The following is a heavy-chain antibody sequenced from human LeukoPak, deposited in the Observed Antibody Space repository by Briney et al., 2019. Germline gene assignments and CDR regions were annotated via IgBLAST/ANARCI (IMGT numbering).Heavy chain of an antibody. CDR3: AREDIAVAADY. CDR1: GYTFTSYA. CDR2: LNAGNGNT. J-gene: IGHJ4*02. D-gene: IGHD6-19*01. Sequence: GASVKVSCKASGYTFTSYAMHWVRQAPGQRLEWMGWLNAGNGNTKYSQKFQGRVTITRDTSASTAYMELSSLRSEDTAVYYCAREDIAVAADYWGQGTLVTVSS. V-gene: IGHV1-3*01.